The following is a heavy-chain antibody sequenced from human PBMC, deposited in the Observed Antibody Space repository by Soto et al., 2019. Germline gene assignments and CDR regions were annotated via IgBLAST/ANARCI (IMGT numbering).Heavy chain of an antibody. Sequence: QVQLLQSGAEVKKPGASVKVSCKASGYTFTSFYMHWVRQAPGQGLEWMGIINPSGGSTNYAQKFQGRVTMTRDTSTSTVYMELSSLRSEDTAVYYCTRDLQSDSDFWGQGTLVTVSS. CDR3: TRDLQSDSDF. D-gene: IGHD2-21*02. V-gene: IGHV1-46*03. CDR1: GYTFTSFY. CDR2: INPSGGST. J-gene: IGHJ4*02.